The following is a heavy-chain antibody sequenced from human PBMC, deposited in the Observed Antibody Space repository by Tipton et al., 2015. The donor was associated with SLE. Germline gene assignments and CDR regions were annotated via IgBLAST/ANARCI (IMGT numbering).Heavy chain of an antibody. V-gene: IGHV4-59*11. CDR1: GGSITSHF. CDR3: ARLHGYSYGLNWFDP. Sequence: TLSLTCSVSGGSITSHFWSWIRQPPGKGLEWIGNIYSGGRTYYNPSLKSRVTISVDTSENQFSLRLTSVIAADTAVYYCARLHGYSYGLNWFDPWGQGTLISVSS. CDR2: IYSGGRT. D-gene: IGHD5-18*01. J-gene: IGHJ5*02.